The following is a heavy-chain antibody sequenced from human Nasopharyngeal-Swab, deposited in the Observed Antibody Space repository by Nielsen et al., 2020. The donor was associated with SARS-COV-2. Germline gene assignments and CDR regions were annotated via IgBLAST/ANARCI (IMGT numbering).Heavy chain of an antibody. D-gene: IGHD6-6*01. J-gene: IGHJ2*01. CDR1: GGSISSSSYY. V-gene: IGHV4-39*07. CDR3: ARDEVYSSSPGRWYFDL. CDR2: IYYSGST. Sequence: SETLSLTCTVSGGSISSSSYYWGWIRQPPGKGLEWIGSIYYSGSTYHNPSLKSRVTISVDTSKNQFSLKLSSVTAADTAVYYCARDEVYSSSPGRWYFDLWGRGTLVTVSS.